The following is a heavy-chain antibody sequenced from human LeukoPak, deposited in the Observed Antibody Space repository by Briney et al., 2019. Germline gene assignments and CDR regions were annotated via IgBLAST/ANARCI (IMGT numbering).Heavy chain of an antibody. J-gene: IGHJ5*02. CDR1: GGSISSSSYY. D-gene: IGHD3-10*01. V-gene: IGHV4-39*07. CDR2: IYYSGNT. CDR3: ARVEGYYGSGSFSRWFDP. Sequence: PSETLSLTCTVSGGSISSSSYYWGWIRQPPGKGLEWIGSIYYSGNTYYNPSLKSRVTISVDTSKNQFSLKLSSVTAADTAVYYCARVEGYYGSGSFSRWFDPWGQGTLVTVSS.